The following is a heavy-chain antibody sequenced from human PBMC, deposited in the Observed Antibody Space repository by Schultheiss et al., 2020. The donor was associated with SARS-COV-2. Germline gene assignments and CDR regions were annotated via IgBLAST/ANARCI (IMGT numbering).Heavy chain of an antibody. CDR1: GGSISSHY. D-gene: IGHD6-13*01. CDR3: ARDQAHANPAAGLYYYYGMDV. J-gene: IGHJ6*02. Sequence: SETLSLTCIVSGGSISSHYWSWIRQPPGKGLEWIGEINHSGSTNYNPSLKSRVTISVDTSKNQFSLQLNSVTPEDTAVYYCARDQAHANPAAGLYYYYGMDVWGQGTTVTVSS. CDR2: INHSGST. V-gene: IGHV4-34*01.